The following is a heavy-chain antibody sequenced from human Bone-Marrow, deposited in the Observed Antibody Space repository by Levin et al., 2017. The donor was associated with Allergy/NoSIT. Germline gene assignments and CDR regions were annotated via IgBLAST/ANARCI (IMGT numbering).Heavy chain of an antibody. CDR2: TYYRSKWYN. CDR1: GASVSSNSAA. D-gene: IGHD1/OR15-1a*01. J-gene: IGHJ3*02. Sequence: ASETLSLTCAISGASVSSNSAAWNWIRQSPSRGLEWLGRTYYRSKWYNDYAVSVKSRITINPDTSKNQFSLQLNSVTPEDTAVYYCARDRVEHDAFDIWGQGTMVTVSS. V-gene: IGHV6-1*01. CDR3: ARDRVEHDAFDI.